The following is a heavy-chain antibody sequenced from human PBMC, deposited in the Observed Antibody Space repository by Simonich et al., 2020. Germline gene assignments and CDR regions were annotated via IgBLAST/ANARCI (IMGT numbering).Heavy chain of an antibody. J-gene: IGHJ3*02. D-gene: IGHD2-2*01. CDR3: ARDTFLGYCSSTSCYDAFDI. V-gene: IGHV1-2*06. CDR2: VNPNSGGT. CDR1: GYPFPGYS. Sequence: QVLLVQSGAEVKKPGASVKVSCKASGYPFPGYSMHWVRQAPGQGLEWMGRVNPNSGGTNYAQKFQGRVTMTRDKSSSTAYMELSRLRSDDTAVYYCARDTFLGYCSSTSCYDAFDIWGQGTMVTVSS.